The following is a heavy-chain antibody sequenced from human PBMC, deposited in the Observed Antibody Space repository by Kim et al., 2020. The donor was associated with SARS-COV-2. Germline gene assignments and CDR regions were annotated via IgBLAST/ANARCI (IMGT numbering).Heavy chain of an antibody. D-gene: IGHD3-22*01. V-gene: IGHV5-51*01. Sequence: GESLKISCKGSGYSFTSYWIGWVRQMPGKGLEWMGIIYPGDSDTRYSPSFQGQVTISADKAISTAYLQWSSLKASDTAMYYCARHGGYYYDSSGYYDWGQGTLVTVSS. J-gene: IGHJ4*02. CDR2: IYPGDSDT. CDR3: ARHGGYYYDSSGYYD. CDR1: GYSFTSYW.